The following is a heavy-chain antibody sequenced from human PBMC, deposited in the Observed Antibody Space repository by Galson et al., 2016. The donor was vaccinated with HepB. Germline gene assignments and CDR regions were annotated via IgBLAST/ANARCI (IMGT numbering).Heavy chain of an antibody. Sequence: SLRLSCATSGFTFRSSWMTWVRQAPGKGLEWVAHINQDGSEKYYVDSVKGRFTISRDNAKESLYLQMNSLRADDAAVYYCARAALSSWWPYAMDVWGQGTTVTVSS. CDR1: GFTFRSSW. D-gene: IGHD6-13*01. CDR3: ARAALSSWWPYAMDV. J-gene: IGHJ6*02. CDR2: INQDGSEK. V-gene: IGHV3-7*03.